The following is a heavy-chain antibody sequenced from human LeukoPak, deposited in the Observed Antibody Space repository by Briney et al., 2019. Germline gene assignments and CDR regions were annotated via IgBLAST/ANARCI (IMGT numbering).Heavy chain of an antibody. CDR2: ISDSGYAI. D-gene: IGHD3-22*01. CDR3: ARGASYYYDGGAYYALDY. CDR1: GFTFSSYE. J-gene: IGHJ4*02. V-gene: IGHV3-48*03. Sequence: GGSLRLSCAASGFTFSSYEMNWVRQAPGKGLEWLSYISDSGYAIYYSDSVKGRFTISRDNAKNSLLLQMSSLRAEDTAVYYCARGASYYYDGGAYYALDYWGQGTLVTVSS.